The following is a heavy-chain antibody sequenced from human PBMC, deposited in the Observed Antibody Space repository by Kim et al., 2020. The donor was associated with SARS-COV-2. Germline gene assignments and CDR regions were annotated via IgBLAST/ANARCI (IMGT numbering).Heavy chain of an antibody. CDR1: GGTFSSYA. V-gene: IGHV1-69*13. Sequence: SVKVSCKASGGTFSSYAISWVRQAPGQGLEWMGGIIPIFGTANYAQKFQGRVTITAHESTSTAYMELSSLRSEDTAVYYCARYQAGEKPAGDYYYYGMDVWGQGTTVTVSS. CDR2: IIPIFGTA. J-gene: IGHJ6*02. CDR3: ARYQAGEKPAGDYYYYGMDV. D-gene: IGHD3-10*01.